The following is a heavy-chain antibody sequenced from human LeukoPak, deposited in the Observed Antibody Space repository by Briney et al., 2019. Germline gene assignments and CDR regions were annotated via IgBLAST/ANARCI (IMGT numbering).Heavy chain of an antibody. V-gene: IGHV3-48*03. J-gene: IGHJ4*02. CDR3: ARGSRRWGPDY. D-gene: IGHD4-23*01. CDR1: GFTFSSYE. Sequence: PGGSLRLSCAASGFTFSSYEMNWVRQAPGKGLEWVSYISSSGSTIYYADSVKGRFTISRDNAKNSLYLQMNSLRAEDTAVYYSARGSRRWGPDYWGQGTLVTVSS. CDR2: ISSSGSTI.